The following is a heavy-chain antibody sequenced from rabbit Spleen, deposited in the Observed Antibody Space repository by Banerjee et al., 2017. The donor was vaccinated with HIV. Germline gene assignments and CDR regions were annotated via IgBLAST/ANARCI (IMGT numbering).Heavy chain of an antibody. D-gene: IGHD6-1*01. V-gene: IGHV1S40*01. CDR1: GFSFSSSDY. Sequence: QSLEESGGDLVKPGASLTLTCTASGFSFSSSDYMCWVRQAPGKGLEWISCIAGSSSGFTYSAPWAKGRFTCSKTSSTTVTLQMTSLTAADTATYFCARGIPYGYAGDAYPPYAMDLWGQGTLVTVS. CDR3: ARGIPYGYAGDAYPPYAMDL. CDR2: IAGSSSGFT. J-gene: IGHJ3*01.